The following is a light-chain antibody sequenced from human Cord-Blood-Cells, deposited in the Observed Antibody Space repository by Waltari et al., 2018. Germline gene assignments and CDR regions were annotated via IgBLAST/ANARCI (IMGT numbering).Light chain of an antibody. CDR2: EVS. CDR1: WRDVDGYNS. CDR3: SSYAGSNNVV. V-gene: IGLV2-8*01. Sequence: QSALTHPPSASGSPGQSATLSCTGHWRDVDGYNSVTWYQHHPGKAPKLMIYEVSKRPSGVPDRFFGSKSGNTASLTVSGLQAEDEADYYCSSYAGSNNVVFGGETKLTVL. J-gene: IGLJ2*01.